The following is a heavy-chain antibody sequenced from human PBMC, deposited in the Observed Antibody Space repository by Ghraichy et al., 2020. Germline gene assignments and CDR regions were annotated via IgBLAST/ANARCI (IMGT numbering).Heavy chain of an antibody. CDR2: INPNSGGT. D-gene: IGHD3-22*01. V-gene: IGHV1-2*02. J-gene: IGHJ4*02. CDR3: ARGDYYDSSGMGDY. CDR1: GYTFTGYY. Sequence: ASVKVSCKASGYTFTGYYMHWVRQAPGQGLEWMGWINPNSGGTNYAQKFQGRVTMTRDTSISTAYMELSRLRSDDTAVYYCARGDYYDSSGMGDYWGQGALVTVFS.